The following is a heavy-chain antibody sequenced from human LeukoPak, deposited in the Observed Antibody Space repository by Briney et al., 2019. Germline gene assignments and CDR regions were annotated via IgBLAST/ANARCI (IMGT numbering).Heavy chain of an antibody. D-gene: IGHD2-21*02. CDR1: GFTFSDYY. Sequence: GGSLRLSCAASGFTFSDYYMSWIRQAPGKGLEWVSYINSSRSTIYYADSVKGRFTISRDNAKNSLYLQMNSLRAEDTAVYYCARDCGGDCYPYYYYGMDVWGQGTTVTVSS. CDR2: INSSRSTI. V-gene: IGHV3-11*01. CDR3: ARDCGGDCYPYYYYGMDV. J-gene: IGHJ6*02.